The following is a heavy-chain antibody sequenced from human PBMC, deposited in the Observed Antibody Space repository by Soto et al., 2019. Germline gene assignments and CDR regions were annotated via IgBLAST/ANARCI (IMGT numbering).Heavy chain of an antibody. Sequence: QVQLQESGPGLVKPSGTLSLTCAVSSGSISSSNWWSWVRQPPGKGLEWIGEIYHSGSTNYNPSLKRRVTIAVDKSKNQFSLKLSSVTAADTAVYYCARSPRGQWLVRRANYFDYWGQGTLVTVSS. CDR3: ARSPRGQWLVRRANYFDY. J-gene: IGHJ4*02. V-gene: IGHV4-4*02. D-gene: IGHD6-19*01. CDR2: IYHSGST. CDR1: SGSISSSNW.